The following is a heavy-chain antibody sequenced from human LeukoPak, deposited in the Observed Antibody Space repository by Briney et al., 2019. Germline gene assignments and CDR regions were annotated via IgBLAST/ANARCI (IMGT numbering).Heavy chain of an antibody. V-gene: IGHV1-46*01. Sequence: ASVKVSCTASGYTFTIYYMHWVRQAPGQGLEWMGIITPSGGSTSYAQKFQGRVTMTRDMSTSTVYLELSSLRSEDTAVYYCARGSPDSSGYYSAFDIWGQGTMVTVSS. D-gene: IGHD3-22*01. CDR3: ARGSPDSSGYYSAFDI. CDR2: ITPSGGST. CDR1: GYTFTIYY. J-gene: IGHJ3*02.